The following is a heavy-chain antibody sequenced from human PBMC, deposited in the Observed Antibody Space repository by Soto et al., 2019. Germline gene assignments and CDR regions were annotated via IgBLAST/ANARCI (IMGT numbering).Heavy chain of an antibody. J-gene: IGHJ4*02. V-gene: IGHV4-59*11. D-gene: IGHD7-27*01. CDR1: GGSINNQY. CDR2: VYYNGIT. Sequence: QVQLQESGPGLVKPSETLSLTCTVSGGSINNQYWSWIRQPPGKGLEWLGYVYYNGITNYNPSLKSRVTMSVDTSKNQVSLNLTSLTAAHTATYYCARANWYSEYWGQGIPVTVSS. CDR3: ARANWYSEY.